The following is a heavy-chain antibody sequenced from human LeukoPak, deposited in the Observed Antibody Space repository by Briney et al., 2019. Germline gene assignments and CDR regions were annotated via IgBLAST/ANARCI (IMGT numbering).Heavy chain of an antibody. CDR1: GFTFSNYA. D-gene: IGHD2-2*01. Sequence: GGSLRLSCAASGFTFSNYAMNWVRQAPGKGLEWVSSISSSSSYIYYADSVKGRFTISRDNAKNSLYLQMNSLRAEDTAVYYCARDLALIVVVPAALDAFDIWGQGTMVTVSS. CDR3: ARDLALIVVVPAALDAFDI. CDR2: ISSSSSYI. J-gene: IGHJ3*02. V-gene: IGHV3-21*01.